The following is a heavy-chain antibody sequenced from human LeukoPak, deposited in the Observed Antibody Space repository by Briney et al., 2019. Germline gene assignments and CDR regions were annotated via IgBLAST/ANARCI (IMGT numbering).Heavy chain of an antibody. CDR3: ARGPSRLRLYSGSWYY. J-gene: IGHJ4*02. CDR2: INHSGST. D-gene: IGHD6-13*01. CDR1: GGSFSGYY. Sequence: SETLSLTCAVYGGSFSGYYWSWIRQPPGKGLEWIGEINHSGSTNYNPSLKSRVTISVDTSKNQFSLKLSSVTAADTAVYYCARGPSRLRLYSGSWYYWGQGTLVTVSS. V-gene: IGHV4-34*01.